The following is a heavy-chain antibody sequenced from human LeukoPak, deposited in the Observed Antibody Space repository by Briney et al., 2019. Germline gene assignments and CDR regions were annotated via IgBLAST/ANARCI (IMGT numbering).Heavy chain of an antibody. CDR2: IYYSGST. CDR3: GRANYPDPFDI. D-gene: IGHD1-7*01. V-gene: IGHV4-39*07. Sequence: SETLSLTCSVSGDSIISTSYYRGWIRQPPGKGPEWIGSIYYSGSTFYNPSLKSRVTISVDTSKNQFSLKLNSVTAADTAVYYCGRANYPDPFDIWGQGTMVTVSS. J-gene: IGHJ3*02. CDR1: GDSIISTSYY.